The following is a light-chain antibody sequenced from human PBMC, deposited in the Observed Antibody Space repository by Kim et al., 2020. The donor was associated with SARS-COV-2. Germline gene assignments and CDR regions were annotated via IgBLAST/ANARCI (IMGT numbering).Light chain of an antibody. Sequence: SPGTRATLSCRASQSVSSNLAWYQQNPGQAPRLLIYGASTRATGIPARFSGSGSGTEFTLTISSLQSEDFAVYYCQQYNNWPALTFGGGTKVDIK. CDR1: QSVSSN. J-gene: IGKJ4*01. CDR3: QQYNNWPALT. CDR2: GAS. V-gene: IGKV3-15*01.